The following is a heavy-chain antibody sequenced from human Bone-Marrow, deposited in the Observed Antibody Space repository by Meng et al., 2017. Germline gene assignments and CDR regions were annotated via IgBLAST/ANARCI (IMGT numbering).Heavy chain of an antibody. Sequence: QVGQTQGGGGLVNPSEPLSLPGVVSGGSFSDYYWSWIRQPPGKGLEGIGEINHSGSTNYNPSLESRATISVDTSQNNLSLKLSSVTAADSAVYYCARGPTTMAHDFDYWGQGTLVTVSS. CDR2: INHSGST. D-gene: IGHD4-11*01. CDR3: ARGPTTMAHDFDY. J-gene: IGHJ4*02. CDR1: GGSFSDYY. V-gene: IGHV4-34*01.